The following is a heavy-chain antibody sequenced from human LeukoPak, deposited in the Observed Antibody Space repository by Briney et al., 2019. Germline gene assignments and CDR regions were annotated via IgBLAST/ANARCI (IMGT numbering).Heavy chain of an antibody. Sequence: SETLSLTCTVSGGSISSSSYYWGWIRQPPGKGLEWIGSIYYSGSTYYNPSLKSRVTISVDTSKNQFSLKLSSVTAADTAVYYCARLHRPPRIVGDTYYFDYWGQGTLVTVSS. J-gene: IGHJ4*02. CDR1: GGSISSSSYY. CDR2: IYYSGST. CDR3: ARLHRPPRIVGDTYYFDY. V-gene: IGHV4-39*01. D-gene: IGHD1-26*01.